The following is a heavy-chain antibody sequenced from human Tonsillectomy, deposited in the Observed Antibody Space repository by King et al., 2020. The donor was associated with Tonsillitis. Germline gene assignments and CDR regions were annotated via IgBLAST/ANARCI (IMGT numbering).Heavy chain of an antibody. Sequence: VQLVESGGGLVKPGGSLRLSCAASGFTFNNAWMSWVRQAPGKGLEWGGRVKSRSVGGTIDYSAPVKGRFIISRDDSKNTLDLQMNSLKTEDTAVYYCTTDRWNWGQGTLVTVSS. D-gene: IGHD5-24*01. V-gene: IGHV3-15*01. CDR3: TTDRWN. CDR1: GFTFNNAW. CDR2: VKSRSVGGTI. J-gene: IGHJ4*02.